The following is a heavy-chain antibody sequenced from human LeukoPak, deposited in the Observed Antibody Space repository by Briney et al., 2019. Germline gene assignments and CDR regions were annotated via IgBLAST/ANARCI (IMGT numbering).Heavy chain of an antibody. V-gene: IGHV3-20*01. D-gene: IGHD6-13*01. Sequence: PGGSLRLSCAASGFTFDDYGMIWVPQAPGKGLEWVSGINWNGGSTGYADSVKGRFTISRDNAKNSLYLQMNSLRAEDMALYHCASRAAAGTEWAYWGQGTVVSVSS. CDR3: ASRAAAGTEWAY. CDR2: INWNGGST. J-gene: IGHJ4*02. CDR1: GFTFDDYG.